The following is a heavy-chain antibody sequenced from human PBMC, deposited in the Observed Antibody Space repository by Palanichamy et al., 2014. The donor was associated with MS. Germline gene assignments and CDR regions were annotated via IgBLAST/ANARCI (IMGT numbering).Heavy chain of an antibody. D-gene: IGHD6-19*01. Sequence: QVQLQESGPGLVKPSETLSLTCTVSGYSISSGYYWGWIRQPPGKGLEWIGSIYHSGSTYYNPSLKSRVAISVDTSKNQFSLKLSSVTAADTAVYYCARDRSTRAVAGRFDYWGQGTLVTVSS. V-gene: IGHV4-38-2*02. CDR1: GYSISSGYY. CDR2: IYHSGST. J-gene: IGHJ4*02. CDR3: ARDRSTRAVAGRFDY.